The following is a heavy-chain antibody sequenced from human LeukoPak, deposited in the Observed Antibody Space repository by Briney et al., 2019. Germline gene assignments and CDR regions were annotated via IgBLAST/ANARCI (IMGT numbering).Heavy chain of an antibody. D-gene: IGHD3-3*01. V-gene: IGHV3-48*04. CDR2: ISSSSSTI. J-gene: IGHJ4*02. CDR3: TRGFWGWEVDY. Sequence: RPGGSLRLSCAASGFTFSSYSMNWVRQAPGKGLEWVSYISSSSSTIYYADSVKGRFTISRDNAKNTLYLQMSSLRAEDTAVYYCTRGFWGWEVDYWGQGTLVTVSS. CDR1: GFTFSSYS.